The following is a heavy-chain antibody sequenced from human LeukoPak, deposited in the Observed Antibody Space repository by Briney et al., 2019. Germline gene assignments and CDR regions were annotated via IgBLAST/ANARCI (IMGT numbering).Heavy chain of an antibody. Sequence: PSETLSLTCTVSGGSISSYYWSWIRQPPGKGLEWIGYIYYSGSTNYNPSLKSRVTISVDTSKNQFSLKLSSVTAADTAVYYCARRHCSGGSCYWNAFDIWGQGTMVTVSS. D-gene: IGHD2-15*01. J-gene: IGHJ3*02. V-gene: IGHV4-59*12. CDR1: GGSISSYY. CDR2: IYYSGST. CDR3: ARRHCSGGSCYWNAFDI.